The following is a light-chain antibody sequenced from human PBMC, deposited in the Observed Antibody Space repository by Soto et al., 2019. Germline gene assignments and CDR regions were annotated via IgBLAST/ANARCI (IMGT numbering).Light chain of an antibody. CDR3: QSYDSSLSGVV. CDR1: SSNIGAGYE. CDR2: ANS. Sequence: QSALTQPPSVSGAPGQRVTLSCTGSSSNIGAGYEVHWYQQLPGTAPKLLIYANSNRPSGVPDRFSGSKSGTSASLAITGLQAEDEADYYCQSYDSSLSGVVFGGGTQLTVL. J-gene: IGLJ2*01. V-gene: IGLV1-40*01.